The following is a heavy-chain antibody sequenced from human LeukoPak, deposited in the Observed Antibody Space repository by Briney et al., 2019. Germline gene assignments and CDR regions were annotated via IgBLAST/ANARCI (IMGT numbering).Heavy chain of an antibody. Sequence: GALVKVSCKASGGTFSSYAISWVRQAPGQGLEWMGGIIPIFGTANYAQKFQGRVTITADESTSTAYMELSSLRSEDTAVYYCARELHSPYYDILTRLNWFDPWGQGTLVTVSS. CDR2: IIPIFGTA. D-gene: IGHD3-9*01. CDR3: ARELHSPYYDILTRLNWFDP. J-gene: IGHJ5*02. CDR1: GGTFSSYA. V-gene: IGHV1-69*13.